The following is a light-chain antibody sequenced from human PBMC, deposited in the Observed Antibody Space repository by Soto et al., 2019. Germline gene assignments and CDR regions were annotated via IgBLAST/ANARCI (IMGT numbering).Light chain of an antibody. V-gene: IGKV1-5*01. CDR1: QTISGW. J-gene: IGKJ4*01. CDR2: DAS. CDR3: QQSYSTPLT. Sequence: DIQMTQSASTLSASVGDGVTITCRASQTISGWLAWYQQRPGKAPKLLISDASSLRSGVPSRFSGSGSGTDFTLTISSLQPEDFATYYCQQSYSTPLTFGGGTKVDIK.